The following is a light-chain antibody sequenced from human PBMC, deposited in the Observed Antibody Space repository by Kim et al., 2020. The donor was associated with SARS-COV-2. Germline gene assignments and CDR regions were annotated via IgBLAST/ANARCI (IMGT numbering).Light chain of an antibody. Sequence: DIQLTQSPSTLSASVGDRVTITCRVSQNISTWLAWYQQKPGTAPKLLVYQASTLQSGVPLRFSGSGSGTEFTLTIRSLQPGDFATYYCQQYNSYSRTFGQGTKLEI. CDR3: QQYNSYSRT. CDR2: QAS. CDR1: QNISTW. V-gene: IGKV1-5*03. J-gene: IGKJ2*01.